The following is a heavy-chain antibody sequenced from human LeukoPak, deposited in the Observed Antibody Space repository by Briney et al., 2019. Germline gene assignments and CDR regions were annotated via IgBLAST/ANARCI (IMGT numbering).Heavy chain of an antibody. V-gene: IGHV3-21*04. CDR2: ISRTSSDT. CDR3: VREWRQQLVLEY. CDR1: GFTFSNYN. J-gene: IGHJ4*02. Sequence: GGSLRLSCAVSGFTFSNYNMNWVRQAPGQGLEWVSSISRTSSDTHYADSVKGRFIISRDNAKNSLYLQMNSLTVEDTAVYYCVREWRQQLVLEYWGQGTLVTVSS. D-gene: IGHD6-6*01.